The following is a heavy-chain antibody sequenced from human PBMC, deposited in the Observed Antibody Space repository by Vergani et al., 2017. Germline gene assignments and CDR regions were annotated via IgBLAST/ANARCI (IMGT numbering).Heavy chain of an antibody. CDR2: INSDGSST. CDR3: ASLPVTTANAFDI. Sequence: EVQLVESGGGLVQPGGSLRLSCAASGFSFSGFWMHWVRQAPGKGLVWVSRINSDGSSTSYADSVKGRFTISRDNAKNTLYLQMNSLRAEDTAVYYCASLPVTTANAFDIWGQGTTVTVSS. D-gene: IGHD4-17*01. J-gene: IGHJ3*02. V-gene: IGHV3-74*01. CDR1: GFSFSGFW.